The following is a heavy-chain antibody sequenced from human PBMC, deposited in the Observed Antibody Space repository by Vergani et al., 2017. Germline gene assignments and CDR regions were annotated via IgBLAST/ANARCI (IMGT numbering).Heavy chain of an antibody. CDR2: IIPILGIA. D-gene: IGHD4-17*01. V-gene: IGHV1-69*02. J-gene: IGHJ4*02. CDR3: ARGGSIYGAIDY. CDR1: GGTFSSYT. Sequence: QVQLVQSGAEVKKPGSSVKVSCKASGGTFSSYTISWVRQAPGQGLEWMGRIIPILGIANYAQKFQGRVTITADKSTSTAYMELSSLRSEDTAVYYCARGGSIYGAIDYWAREPWSPSP.